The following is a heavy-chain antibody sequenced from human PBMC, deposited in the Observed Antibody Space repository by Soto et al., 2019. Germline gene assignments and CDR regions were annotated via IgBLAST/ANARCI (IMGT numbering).Heavy chain of an antibody. Sequence: EVQVLDSGGGLVQPGGSLRLSCAASGFTFNNYATNWVRQAPGKGLEWVATISATGGSTYYADSVKGRFTISRNNSKNTLYLQMNGLRVEDTAVYYCAKDRLAGNFDYWGQGTQVTVSS. CDR1: GFTFNNYA. CDR2: ISATGGST. CDR3: AKDRLAGNFDY. J-gene: IGHJ4*02. V-gene: IGHV3-23*01.